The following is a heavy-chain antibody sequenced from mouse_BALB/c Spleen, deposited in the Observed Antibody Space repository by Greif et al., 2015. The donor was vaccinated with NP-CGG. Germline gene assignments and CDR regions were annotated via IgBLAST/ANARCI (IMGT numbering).Heavy chain of an antibody. CDR3: ARYDYDEGYAMDY. J-gene: IGHJ4*01. Sequence: EVQLQQSGPDLVKPSQSLSLTCTVTGYSITSDYSWHWIRQFPGNKLEWMGYIHYSGSTKYNPSLKSRISITRDTSKNQFFLQLNSATTEDTATYYCARYDYDEGYAMDYWGQGTSVTVSS. CDR1: GYSITSDYS. V-gene: IGHV3-1*02. D-gene: IGHD2-4*01. CDR2: IHYSGST.